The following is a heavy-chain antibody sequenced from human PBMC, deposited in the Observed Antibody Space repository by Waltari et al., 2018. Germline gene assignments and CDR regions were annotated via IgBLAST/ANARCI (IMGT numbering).Heavy chain of an antibody. CDR3: AREGAHLSTVNDY. CDR2: INPRGGQT. Sequence: QEHLVQPGAEVKKPGASVRVACQASGYTFTAYYIHWVRQAPGKGHQWVGSINPRGGQTKSTHQIQGPVPMSRYTSLNTAYMQIISLVSDATAGYYCAREGAHLSTVNDYRGQGTQVIVSS. V-gene: IGHV1-2*07. CDR1: GYTFTAYY. J-gene: IGHJ4*02.